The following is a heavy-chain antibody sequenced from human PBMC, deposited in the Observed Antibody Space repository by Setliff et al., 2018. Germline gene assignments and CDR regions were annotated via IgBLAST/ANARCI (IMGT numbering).Heavy chain of an antibody. CDR3: ARDRTAYSYGLDV. V-gene: IGHV4-59*02. Sequence: KPSETLSLTCTVSGGSVSPYFWSWIRQPPGKGLQWIGYIYHNGNTNFNPSLKSRVNMSIDTSKNQFALNLKSVTAADTAVYYCARDRTAYSYGLDVRGQGTTVTVSS. CDR2: IYHNGNT. D-gene: IGHD5-18*01. CDR1: GGSVSPYF. J-gene: IGHJ6*02.